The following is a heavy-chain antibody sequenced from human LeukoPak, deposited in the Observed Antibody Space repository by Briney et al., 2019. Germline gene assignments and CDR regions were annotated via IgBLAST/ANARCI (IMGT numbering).Heavy chain of an antibody. CDR1: GGSISSSSYY. CDR3: VSCYYGSGLNWFDP. CDR2: IYYSAST. V-gene: IGHV4-39*01. J-gene: IGHJ5*02. D-gene: IGHD3-10*01. Sequence: SETLSLTCTVSGGSISSSSYYWGWIRQPPGQGLESIGSIYYSASTYYNPSLKSRVTISVDTSKNQFSLKLSSVTAADTAVYYCVSCYYGSGLNWFDPWGQGTLVTVSS.